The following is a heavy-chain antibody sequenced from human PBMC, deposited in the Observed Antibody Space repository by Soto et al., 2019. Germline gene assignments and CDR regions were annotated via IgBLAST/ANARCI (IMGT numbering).Heavy chain of an antibody. CDR2: IKSSTDGGTA. CDR3: PSFFQLRGRLFDY. V-gene: IGHV3-15*07. J-gene: IGHJ4*02. Sequence: EVQLVESGGGFVESGGSLRLSCAASGFSFKDAWMTWVRQAPGKGLEWVGRIKSSTDGGTADYGAAVKGRFTMSRDDSKDTLYLHMDGLKREEPGVYYCPSFFQLRGRLFDYWGTGTQVNVSS. CDR1: GFSFKDAW. D-gene: IGHD3-16*01.